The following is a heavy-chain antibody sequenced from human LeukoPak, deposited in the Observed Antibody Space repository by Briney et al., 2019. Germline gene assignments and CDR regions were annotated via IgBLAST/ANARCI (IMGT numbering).Heavy chain of an antibody. V-gene: IGHV1-18*01. Sequence: ASVKVSCKASGYTFTSYGISWVRQAPGQGLEWMGWISAYNGNTNYAQKLQGRVTMTTDTSTSTAYMELRSLRSDDTAVYYCARVQFDGHPRMNHNSGYELNWFNPWGQGTLVTVSS. D-gene: IGHD5-12*01. J-gene: IGHJ5*02. CDR3: ARVQFDGHPRMNHNSGYELNWFNP. CDR2: ISAYNGNT. CDR1: GYTFTSYG.